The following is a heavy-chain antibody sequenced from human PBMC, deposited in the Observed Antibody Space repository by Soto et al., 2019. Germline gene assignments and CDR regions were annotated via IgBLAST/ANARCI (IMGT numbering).Heavy chain of an antibody. CDR3: ARTIFGAEYYYYYYMDV. Sequence: PSETLSLTCTVSGGSISSGGYYWSWIRQHPGKGLEWIGYIYYSGSTYYNLSLKSRVTISVDTSKNQFSLKLSSVTAADTAVYYCARTIFGAEYYYYYYMDVWGKGTTVTVSS. D-gene: IGHD3-3*01. V-gene: IGHV4-31*03. CDR1: GGSISSGGYY. CDR2: IYYSGST. J-gene: IGHJ6*03.